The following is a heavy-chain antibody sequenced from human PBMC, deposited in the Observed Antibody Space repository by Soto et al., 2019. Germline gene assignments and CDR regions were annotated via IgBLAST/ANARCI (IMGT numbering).Heavy chain of an antibody. D-gene: IGHD3-3*01. CDR1: GETLRDYY. J-gene: IGHJ5*02. Sequence: PGGSVRVYCAAWGETLRDYYMSWIRQDQGKGLAWISYIDTSSTKIYYADSVKGRFTISRDNAKNSLDLQMNSLRAEDTALYYSARDKWTTFGPFDPLRQGALDTVSS. V-gene: IGHV3-11*04. CDR2: IDTSSTKI. CDR3: ARDKWTTFGPFDP.